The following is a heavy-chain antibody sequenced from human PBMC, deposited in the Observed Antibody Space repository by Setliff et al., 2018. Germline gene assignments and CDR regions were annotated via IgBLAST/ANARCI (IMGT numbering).Heavy chain of an antibody. CDR1: GFTFSDYW. Sequence: GGSLRLSCAASGFTFSDYWMTWVRLAPGKGLEWVANIKPDGNEKNYVDSVKGRFTISRDNGENSLSLQMNNLRVEDTAVYYCARGYTGDFHWGQGTLVTVSS. D-gene: IGHD7-27*01. V-gene: IGHV3-7*01. CDR2: IKPDGNEK. CDR3: ARGYTGDFH. J-gene: IGHJ4*02.